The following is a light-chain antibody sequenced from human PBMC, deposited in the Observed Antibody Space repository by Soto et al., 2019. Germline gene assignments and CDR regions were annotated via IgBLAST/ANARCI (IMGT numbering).Light chain of an antibody. Sequence: QSVLTQPASVSDSPGQSITISCTGTSSDVGGSNFVSWYQQHPGKPPKLIIYDVANRPSGVPNRFSGSKSGSTASLIISRLQTENEADYDCASNTSSPTYGFGTGPKVNV. V-gene: IGLV2-14*03. CDR1: SSDVGGSNF. J-gene: IGLJ1*01. CDR3: ASNTSSPTYG. CDR2: DVA.